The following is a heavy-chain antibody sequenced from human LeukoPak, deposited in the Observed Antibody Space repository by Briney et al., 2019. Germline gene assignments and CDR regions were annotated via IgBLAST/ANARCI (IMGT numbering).Heavy chain of an antibody. Sequence: SGGSLRLSCTASGFMFSRLGMQWVRQAPGEGLEWVAMIWHDGSVEEYADSVKGRFTISRDNSQNTLYLQMNSLRDDDTAVYDCAKEGDQLRGYLDAWGKGTTVTVSS. CDR1: GFMFSRLG. CDR2: IWHDGSVE. J-gene: IGHJ6*03. CDR3: AKEGDQLRGYLDA. V-gene: IGHV3-33*06. D-gene: IGHD3-16*01.